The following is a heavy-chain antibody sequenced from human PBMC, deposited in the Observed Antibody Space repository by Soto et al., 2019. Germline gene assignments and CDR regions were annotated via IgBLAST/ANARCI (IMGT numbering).Heavy chain of an antibody. Sequence: QVQLQESGPGLVKPSETLSLTCTVSGGSVSSGSYYWSWIRQPPGKGLEWIGYIYYSGSTNYNPSLKSRVTISVDTSKNQFSLKLSSVTAADTAVYYCARGGESLVPAAAIDYWGQGTLVTVSS. V-gene: IGHV4-61*01. CDR3: ARGGESLVPAAAIDY. CDR2: IYYSGST. J-gene: IGHJ4*02. D-gene: IGHD2-2*01. CDR1: GGSVSSGSYY.